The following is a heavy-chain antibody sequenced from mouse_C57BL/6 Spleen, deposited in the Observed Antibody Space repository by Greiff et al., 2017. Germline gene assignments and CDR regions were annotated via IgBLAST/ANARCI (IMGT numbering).Heavy chain of an antibody. Sequence: VQLKESGPELVKPGASVKISCKASGYSFTGYYMNWVKQSPEKSLEWIGEINPSTGGTTYNQKLKAKATLTVDKSSSTAYMQRKSLTSEDSAVYYCARNGYGSSYGYWGQGTTLTVSS. D-gene: IGHD1-1*01. CDR2: INPSTGGT. J-gene: IGHJ2*01. CDR1: GYSFTGYY. CDR3: ARNGYGSSYGY. V-gene: IGHV1-42*01.